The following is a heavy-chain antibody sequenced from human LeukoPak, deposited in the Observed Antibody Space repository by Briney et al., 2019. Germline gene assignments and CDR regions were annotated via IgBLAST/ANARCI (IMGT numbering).Heavy chain of an antibody. CDR1: GGTFSSYA. Sequence: ASVKVSCEASGGTFSSYAISWVRQAPGQGLEWMGWMNPNSGNTGYAQKFQGRVTITRNTSISTAYMELSSLRSEDTAVYYCARGYHGDYWGQGTLVTVSS. J-gene: IGHJ4*02. CDR3: ARGYHGDY. V-gene: IGHV1-8*03. CDR2: MNPNSGNT.